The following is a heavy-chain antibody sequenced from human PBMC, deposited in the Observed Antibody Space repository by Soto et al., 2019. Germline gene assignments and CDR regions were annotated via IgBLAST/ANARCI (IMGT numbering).Heavy chain of an antibody. CDR3: ARAPGIAAAGPLSEY. CDR2: ISAYNGNT. D-gene: IGHD6-13*01. J-gene: IGHJ4*02. CDR1: GYTYNSSS. Sequence: PVKPSSKAPGYTYNSSSSSSPYHYTKQGLEWMGWISAYNGNTNYAQKLQGRVTMTTDTSTSTAYMELRSLRSDDTAVYFCARAPGIAAAGPLSEYRGQGSLVTVSS. V-gene: IGHV1-18*01.